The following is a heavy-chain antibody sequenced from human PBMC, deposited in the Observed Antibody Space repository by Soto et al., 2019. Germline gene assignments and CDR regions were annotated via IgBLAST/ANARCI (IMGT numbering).Heavy chain of an antibody. CDR1: GGSFRTYT. D-gene: IGHD3-10*01. Sequence: QVQLVQSGAEVKKPGSSVRVSCKASGGSFRTYTINWVRQAPGQGLEWVGRIISVLGRANYAQKFQGRVTLTADKFTSTAYMELSSLRSDDTAVYFCARGIGEADGDGNWFDPWGQGTLVTVSS. CDR2: IISVLGRA. CDR3: ARGIGEADGDGNWFDP. V-gene: IGHV1-69*08. J-gene: IGHJ5*02.